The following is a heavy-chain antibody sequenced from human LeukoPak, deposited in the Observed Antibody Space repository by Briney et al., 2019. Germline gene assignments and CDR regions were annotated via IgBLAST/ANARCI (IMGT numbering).Heavy chain of an antibody. J-gene: IGHJ5*02. V-gene: IGHV4-39*07. CDR3: VRDGYNYGSNWFDP. CDR1: GGSISSYTSY. Sequence: SETLSLTCKVSGGSISSYTSYWGWIRQPPGKGLEWIGSSYFRGSTDSNPALKSRVSISVDTSKSQFSLKLTSVTAADTAVYYCVRDGYNYGSNWFDPWGQGTLVTVSS. D-gene: IGHD5-18*01. CDR2: SYFRGST.